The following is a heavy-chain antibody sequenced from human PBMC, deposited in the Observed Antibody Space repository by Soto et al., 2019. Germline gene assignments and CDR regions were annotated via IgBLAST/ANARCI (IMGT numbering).Heavy chain of an antibody. D-gene: IGHD3-16*01. V-gene: IGHV3-66*01. CDR1: GFSVTNNY. CDR3: ARGRGSTGYLGREHYFDY. J-gene: IGHJ4*02. Sequence: EVQMVESGGGVVQPGGSLRLSCAASGFSVTNNYMNWVRQAPGKGLEWVSIIDIGGNTYYADSVKDRFTISRDDSKNTLDLQMDSLRPEDTAVYFCARGRGSTGYLGREHYFDYWGQGTLVTVSP. CDR2: IDIGGNT.